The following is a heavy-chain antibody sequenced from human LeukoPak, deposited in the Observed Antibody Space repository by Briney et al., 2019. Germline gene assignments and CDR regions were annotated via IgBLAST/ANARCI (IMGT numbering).Heavy chain of an antibody. CDR3: ARDGYSYGYGFFDY. CDR1: GGSISSYY. Sequence: PSETLSLTRTVSGGSISSYYWSWIRQPAGKGLEWIGRIYTSGSTNYNPSLKSRVTMSVDTSKNQFSLKLSSVTAADTAVYYCARDGYSYGYGFFDYWGQGTLVTVSS. J-gene: IGHJ4*02. CDR2: IYTSGST. D-gene: IGHD5-18*01. V-gene: IGHV4-4*07.